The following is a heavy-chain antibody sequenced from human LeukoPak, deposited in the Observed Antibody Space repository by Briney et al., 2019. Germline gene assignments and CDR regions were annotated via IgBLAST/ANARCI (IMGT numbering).Heavy chain of an antibody. CDR2: IRYDGTNK. CDR1: GFTFSRDG. CDR3: AGYGNAFDY. Sequence: GGSLRLSCAASGFTFSRDGMHWVRQAPGRGLEWVAFIRYDGTNKHYADSVKGRFTISRDNSKHTLYLQMYSLRAEDTAVYYCAGYGNAFDYWGQGTLVTTSS. V-gene: IGHV3-30*02. D-gene: IGHD5-18*01. J-gene: IGHJ4*02.